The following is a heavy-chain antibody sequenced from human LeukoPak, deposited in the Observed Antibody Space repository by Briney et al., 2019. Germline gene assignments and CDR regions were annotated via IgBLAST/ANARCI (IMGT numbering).Heavy chain of an antibody. D-gene: IGHD2-15*01. Sequence: GGSLRLSCAASGFTFSSYAMSWVRQAPGKGLEWVSAISDGSGGNTYYADSVKGRFTISRDNSKNTLYLQMNSLRAEDTAIYYCAKGCGGSCYSEFDYWGQGTLVTVSS. CDR2: ISDGSGGNT. CDR3: AKGCGGSCYSEFDY. CDR1: GFTFSSYA. J-gene: IGHJ4*02. V-gene: IGHV3-23*01.